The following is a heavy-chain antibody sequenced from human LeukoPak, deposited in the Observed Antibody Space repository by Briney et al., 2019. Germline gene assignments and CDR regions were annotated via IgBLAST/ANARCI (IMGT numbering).Heavy chain of an antibody. CDR3: AREYCTNGVCRPYYYYYMDV. Sequence: KPSETLSLTCAVYGGSFSGYYWSWIRQPPGKGLEWIGEINHSGSTTYNPSLKSRVTISVDTSKNQFSLKLSSVTAADTAVYYCAREYCTNGVCRPYYYYYMDVWGKGTTVTVSS. CDR1: GGSFSGYY. V-gene: IGHV4-34*01. J-gene: IGHJ6*03. CDR2: INHSGST. D-gene: IGHD2-8*01.